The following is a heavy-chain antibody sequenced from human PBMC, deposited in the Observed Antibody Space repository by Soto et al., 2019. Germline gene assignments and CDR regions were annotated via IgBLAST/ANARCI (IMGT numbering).Heavy chain of an antibody. CDR1: GGTFSSYA. Sequence: SVKVSCKASGGTFSSYAISWVRQAPGQGLEWMGGIIPIFGTANYAQKFQGRVTITADESTSTAYMELSSLRSEDTAVYYCAASKSTVVTSPLYYYYGMDVWGQGTTVTVSS. CDR3: AASKSTVVTSPLYYYYGMDV. J-gene: IGHJ6*02. D-gene: IGHD2-21*02. CDR2: IIPIFGTA. V-gene: IGHV1-69*13.